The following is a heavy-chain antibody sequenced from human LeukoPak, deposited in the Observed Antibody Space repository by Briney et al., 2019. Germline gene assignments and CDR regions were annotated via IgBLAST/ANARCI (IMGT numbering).Heavy chain of an antibody. Sequence: RGESLKISCKGSGYSFTNYWIGWVRQMPGKGLEWMGIIYPGDSDTRYSPSFQGQVTISADKSISTAYLQWSSLKASDTAMYYCARRNPVGADFWSGNWFDPWGQGTLVTVSS. CDR2: IYPGDSDT. J-gene: IGHJ5*02. CDR3: ARRNPVGADFWSGNWFDP. CDR1: GYSFTNYW. V-gene: IGHV5-51*01. D-gene: IGHD3-3*01.